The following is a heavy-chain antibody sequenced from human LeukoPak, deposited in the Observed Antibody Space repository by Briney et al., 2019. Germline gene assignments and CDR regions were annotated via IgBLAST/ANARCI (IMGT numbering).Heavy chain of an antibody. CDR2: IWSDGRYT. V-gene: IGHV3-33*01. J-gene: IGHJ4*02. Sequence: AGSLRLSCVASGFTFSSYGMHWVRQAPGKGLEWVALIWSDGRYTYYKDSMKGRFTISRDNSKNTLYLQMNSLRAEDTAVYYCARGGPTDDFWSGYLQYWGQGTLVTASS. CDR1: GFTFSSYG. CDR3: ARGGPTDDFWSGYLQY. D-gene: IGHD3-3*01.